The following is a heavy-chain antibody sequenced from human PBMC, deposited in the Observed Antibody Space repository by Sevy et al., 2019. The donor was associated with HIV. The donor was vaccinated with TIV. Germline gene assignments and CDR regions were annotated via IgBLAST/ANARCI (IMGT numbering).Heavy chain of an antibody. D-gene: IGHD3-22*01. CDR2: IYWNDDQ. CDR1: GFSLSTSGVG. Sequence: SGPTLVKPTQTLTLTCTFSGFSLSTSGVGVGWIRQPPGKALEWLAVIYWNDDQRYRPSMKSRMTITKDTSKNQLVITMTNMDPVDTATYYCADGGGAHYYDCSGYYTRAEYFEHWGQGTLVTVSS. J-gene: IGHJ1*01. V-gene: IGHV2-5*01. CDR3: ADGGGAHYYDCSGYYTRAEYFEH.